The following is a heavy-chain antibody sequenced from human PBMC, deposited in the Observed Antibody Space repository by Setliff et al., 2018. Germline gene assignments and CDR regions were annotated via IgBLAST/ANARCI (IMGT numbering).Heavy chain of an antibody. CDR2: INHSGSS. V-gene: IGHV4-34*01. Sequence: ETLSLTCAVYGGSFRGFYWTWIRQPPGKGLEWIGEINHSGSSVYNPSLESRVSISVDTSKNQISLNLNPVTVADTAVYYCARQIRPGIALTGGLDYWGQGALVTVSS. J-gene: IGHJ4*02. D-gene: IGHD2-8*02. CDR3: ARQIRPGIALTGGLDY. CDR1: GGSFRGFY.